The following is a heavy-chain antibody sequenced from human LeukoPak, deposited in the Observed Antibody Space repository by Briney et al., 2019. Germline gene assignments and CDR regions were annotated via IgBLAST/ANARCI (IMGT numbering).Heavy chain of an antibody. CDR3: AKGQGGLNWFDP. CDR2: ISGSGGST. J-gene: IGHJ5*02. V-gene: IGHV3-23*01. Sequence: GGSLRLFCSASGFTFSSSAMHWVRQAPGKGLEWVSGISGSGGSTYYADSVKGRFTVSRDNSKNTLYLQMNSLRAEDTAVYYCAKGQGGLNWFDPWGQGTLVTVSS. CDR1: GFTFSSSA. D-gene: IGHD3-16*01.